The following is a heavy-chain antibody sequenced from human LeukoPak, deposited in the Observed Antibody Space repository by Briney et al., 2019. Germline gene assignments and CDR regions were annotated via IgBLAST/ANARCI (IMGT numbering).Heavy chain of an antibody. CDR3: ARSSRPITMIVVAPGA. V-gene: IGHV1-3*01. J-gene: IGHJ4*02. CDR2: INAVNGNT. CDR1: GYTFTSYA. D-gene: IGHD3-22*01. Sequence: ASVKVSCKASGYTFTSYAMHWVRQAPGQRHEWMGWINAVNGNTKYSQKFQGRVTITRDTSASTAYMELSSLRSEDTAVYYCARSSRPITMIVVAPGAWGQGTLVTVSS.